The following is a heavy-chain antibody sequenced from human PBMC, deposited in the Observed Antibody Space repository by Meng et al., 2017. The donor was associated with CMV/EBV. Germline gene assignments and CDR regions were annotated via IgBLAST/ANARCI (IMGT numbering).Heavy chain of an antibody. D-gene: IGHD3-22*01. V-gene: IGHV4-4*07. CDR2: IYSTGGT. CDR3: ARERGDDSGYNFDS. Sequence: QLRLYESGRGLVKSLETLSFIVCVFGGFLIGVFWIWIRNPAGKGLEWIGRIYSTGGTNYNPSFESRVTISLDGSNNQFSLKLNSVTAADTAIYYCARERGDDSGYNFDSWGQGTLVTVSS. CDR1: GGFLIGVF. J-gene: IGHJ4*02.